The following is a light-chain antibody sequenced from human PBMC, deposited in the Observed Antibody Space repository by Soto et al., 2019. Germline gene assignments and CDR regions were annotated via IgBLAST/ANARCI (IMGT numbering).Light chain of an antibody. CDR2: VAS. V-gene: IGKV3-20*01. J-gene: IGKJ1*01. Sequence: EIVLTQSPGTLSLSPGERATLSCRASQSFSSSYLAWYQQKPGQAPRLLIYVASSRATGLPDRFSGSGSGTDFTLTISRLEPEDFAVYYCQQYGSSPRTFGQGTKVEIK. CDR3: QQYGSSPRT. CDR1: QSFSSSY.